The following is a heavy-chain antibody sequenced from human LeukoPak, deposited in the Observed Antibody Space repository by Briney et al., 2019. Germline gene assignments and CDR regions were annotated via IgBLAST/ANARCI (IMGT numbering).Heavy chain of an antibody. Sequence: ASVKVSCKTSNYIFASYGIRWLRQAPGQGLEWMGWISTYNGDTKFAQNLQGRLTVTTDTSTRTVYMELRSLRSDDTAVYYCARAGRTSTGVFDNWGQGTLVTVSS. D-gene: IGHD2-2*01. CDR2: ISTYNGDT. CDR3: ARAGRTSTGVFDN. V-gene: IGHV1-18*04. J-gene: IGHJ4*02. CDR1: NYIFASYG.